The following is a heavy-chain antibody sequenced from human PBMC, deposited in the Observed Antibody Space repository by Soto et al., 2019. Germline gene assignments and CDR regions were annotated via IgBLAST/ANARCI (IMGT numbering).Heavy chain of an antibody. J-gene: IGHJ4*02. D-gene: IGHD3-22*01. Sequence: PGGSLRLSCAASGFTFSSYGMHWVRQAPGKGLEWVAVVLYDGRNKYYADSVKGRFTTSRDNSKNTVYLQMNSLRAEDTAVYYCAKAGYYDSSGYYELDYWGQGTLVTVSS. CDR3: AKAGYYDSSGYYELDY. V-gene: IGHV3-30*18. CDR2: VLYDGRNK. CDR1: GFTFSSYG.